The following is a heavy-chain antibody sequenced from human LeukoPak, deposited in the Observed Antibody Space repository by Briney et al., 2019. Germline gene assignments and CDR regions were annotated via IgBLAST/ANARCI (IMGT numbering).Heavy chain of an antibody. D-gene: IGHD1-1*01. CDR3: ARGNTGFDVFDI. CDR2: IYYSGNT. J-gene: IGHJ3*02. V-gene: IGHV4-39*07. CDR1: GGSISRSSYY. Sequence: PSETLSLTCTVSGGSISRSSYYWGWIRQSPGEGLEWIGSIYYSGNTYYNPSLKSRVTISVDTSKNQFSLQLSSVTAADTAVYYCARGNTGFDVFDIWGQGTMVTVSS.